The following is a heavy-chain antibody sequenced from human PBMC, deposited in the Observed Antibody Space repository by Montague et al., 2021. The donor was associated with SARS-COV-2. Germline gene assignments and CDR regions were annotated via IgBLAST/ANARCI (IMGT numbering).Heavy chain of an antibody. CDR2: IYYSGST. CDR3: AMRGGALDAFDI. Sequence: SETLSLTCTVSGGSISTSSYYWGWIRQPPGKGLYWIGSIYYSGSTYYNPSLKSRVTISVDTSKNQFSLKLSSVTAADTAVYYCAMRGGALDAFDIWGQGTMVIVSS. D-gene: IGHD4-17*01. V-gene: IGHV4-39*01. CDR1: GGSISTSSYY. J-gene: IGHJ3*02.